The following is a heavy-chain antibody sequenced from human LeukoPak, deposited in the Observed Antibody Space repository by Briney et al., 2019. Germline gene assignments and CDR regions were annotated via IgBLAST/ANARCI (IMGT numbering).Heavy chain of an antibody. J-gene: IGHJ5*02. CDR1: GGSFSGYY. Sequence: SETLSLTCAVYGGSFSGYYWSWIRQPPGKGLEWIGEINHSGSTNYNPSLKSRVTISVDTSKNQFSLKLSSVTAADTAVYYCARGGSLKSPSIAAAGTWFDPWGQGTLVTVSS. D-gene: IGHD6-13*01. CDR2: INHSGST. V-gene: IGHV4-34*01. CDR3: ARGGSLKSPSIAAAGTWFDP.